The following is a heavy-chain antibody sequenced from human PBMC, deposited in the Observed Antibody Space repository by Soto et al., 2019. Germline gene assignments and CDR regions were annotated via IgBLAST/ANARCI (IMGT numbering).Heavy chain of an antibody. V-gene: IGHV1-18*01. CDR2: ISAYNGNT. D-gene: IGHD3-10*01. Sequence: ASVKVSCKASGYTFTSYAMHWVRQAPGQGLEWMGWISAYNGNTNYAQNLQGRVTMTTDTSTSTAYMELRSLTSDDTAVYYCARASPYYVSGSSDYWGQGTLVTVSS. J-gene: IGHJ4*02. CDR3: ARASPYYVSGSSDY. CDR1: GYTFTSYA.